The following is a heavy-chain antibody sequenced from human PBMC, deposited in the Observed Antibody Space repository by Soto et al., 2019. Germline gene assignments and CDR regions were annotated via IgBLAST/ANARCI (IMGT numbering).Heavy chain of an antibody. D-gene: IGHD2-15*01. J-gene: IGHJ4*02. CDR2: IYHSGST. CDR1: SGSISSSNW. CDR3: ASLIAATSY. Sequence: QVQLQESGPGLVKPSGTLSLTCAVSSGSISSSNWWSWVRQPPGKGLEWIGDIYHSGSTNYNPSLKSQVTISVDKSKNQFSLILSSVTGAYTVVYYCASLIAATSYWGQGTLVTVSS. V-gene: IGHV4-4*02.